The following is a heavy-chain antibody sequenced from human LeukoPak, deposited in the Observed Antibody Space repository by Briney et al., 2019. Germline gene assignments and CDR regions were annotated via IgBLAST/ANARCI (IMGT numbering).Heavy chain of an antibody. V-gene: IGHV4-39*01. CDR1: GGSISSSSYY. Sequence: SETLSLTCTVSGGSISSSSYYWGWIRQPPGKGLEWIGSIYYSGSTYYNPSLRSRVTISVDTSKNQFSLKLSSVTAADTAVYCCARHGEGYCSSTSCYMDWFDPWGQGTLVTVSS. CDR3: ARHGEGYCSSTSCYMDWFDP. J-gene: IGHJ5*02. D-gene: IGHD2-2*02. CDR2: IYYSGST.